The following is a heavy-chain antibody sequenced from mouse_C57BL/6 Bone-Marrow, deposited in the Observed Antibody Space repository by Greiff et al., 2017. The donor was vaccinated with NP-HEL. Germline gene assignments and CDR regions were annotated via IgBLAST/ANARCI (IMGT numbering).Heavy chain of an antibody. CDR3: AREPPHDYGSSYAMDY. Sequence: VKLVESGAELVRPGASVKLSCKASGYTFTDYYINWVKQRPGQGLEWIARIYPGSGNTYYNEKFKGKATLTAEKSSSTAYMQLSSLTSEDSAVYFCAREPPHDYGSSYAMDYWVKEPQSPSPQ. J-gene: IGHJ4*01. CDR1: GYTFTDYY. CDR2: IYPGSGNT. D-gene: IGHD1-1*01. V-gene: IGHV1-76*01.